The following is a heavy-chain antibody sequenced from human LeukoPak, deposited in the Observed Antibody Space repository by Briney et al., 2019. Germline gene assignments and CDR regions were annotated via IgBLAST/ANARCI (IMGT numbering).Heavy chain of an antibody. Sequence: PGGSLRLSCAASGVTFSSYSMNLVRQAPGKGLEWVSSISSSSSYIYYADSVKGRFTISRDNAKNSLYLQMNSLRAEDTAVYYCARHYDILTGQYFDYWGQGTLVTVSS. CDR1: GVTFSSYS. V-gene: IGHV3-21*01. J-gene: IGHJ4*02. CDR2: ISSSSSYI. CDR3: ARHYDILTGQYFDY. D-gene: IGHD3-9*01.